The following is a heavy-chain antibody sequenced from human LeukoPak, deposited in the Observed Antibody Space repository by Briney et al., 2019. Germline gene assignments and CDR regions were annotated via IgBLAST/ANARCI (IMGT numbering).Heavy chain of an antibody. J-gene: IGHJ4*02. CDR2: ISGSGGNT. CDR3: TSIGY. CDR1: GFTFSNSA. V-gene: IGHV3-23*01. D-gene: IGHD2-2*01. Sequence: GGSLRLSCAASGFTFSNSAMSWVRQAPGKGLEWVSTISGSGGNTHYAGSVKGRFTISRENSKNTLYLQMNSLRAEDTAIYYSTSIGYWGQGTLVTVSS.